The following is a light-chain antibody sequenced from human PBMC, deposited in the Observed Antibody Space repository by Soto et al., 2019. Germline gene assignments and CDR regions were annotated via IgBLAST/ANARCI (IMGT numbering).Light chain of an antibody. V-gene: IGKV3-15*01. CDR1: QSVSSN. CDR3: QQYNNWPSCT. CDR2: GAS. Sequence: EIVMTQSPATLSVSPGERATLSCRASQSVSSNLAWYQQKPGQAPRLLIYGASTRATGIPARFSGSGSGTEFTLTISSLHSEDFAVYYCQQYNNWPSCTFGQGTKVEIK. J-gene: IGKJ1*01.